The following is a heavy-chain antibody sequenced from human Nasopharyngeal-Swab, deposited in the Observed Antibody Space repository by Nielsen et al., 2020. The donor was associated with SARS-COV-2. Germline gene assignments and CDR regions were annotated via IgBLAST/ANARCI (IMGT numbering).Heavy chain of an antibody. Sequence: WIRQSPSRGLEWLGRTSYRSKWYNDYAVSVKSRITINPDTSKNQFSLHLNSVTPEDTAVYYCARVRGAYGDYYYYYYTDVWGKGTTVTVSS. V-gene: IGHV6-1*01. D-gene: IGHD4-17*01. J-gene: IGHJ6*03. CDR2: TSYRSKWYN. CDR3: ARVRGAYGDYYYYYYTDV.